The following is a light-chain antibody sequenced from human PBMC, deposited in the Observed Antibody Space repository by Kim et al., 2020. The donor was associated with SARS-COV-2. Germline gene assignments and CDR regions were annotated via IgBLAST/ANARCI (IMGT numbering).Light chain of an antibody. Sequence: AQGKTDRITWGGDNIGSKSVNWYQQRPGKAPGVVMYYDSDRPSGIPERLSGSNSGNTATLTISRVEAGDEADYYCQVWDTSSDHSVFGGGTQLTVL. CDR3: QVWDTSSDHSV. CDR2: YDS. V-gene: IGLV3-21*04. J-gene: IGLJ3*02. CDR1: NIGSKS.